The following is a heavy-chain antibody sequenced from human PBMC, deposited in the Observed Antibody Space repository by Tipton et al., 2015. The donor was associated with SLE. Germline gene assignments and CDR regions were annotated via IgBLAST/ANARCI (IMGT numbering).Heavy chain of an antibody. J-gene: IGHJ3*02. V-gene: IGHV4-59*11. CDR3: ARDGYNWNYVNAFDI. D-gene: IGHD1-7*01. CDR2: IYYSGGT. Sequence: LRLSCTVSGGSISSHYWSWIRQPPGKGLEWIGYIYYSGGTNYNPSLKSRVTISVDTSKNQFSLKLSSVTAADTAVYYCARDGYNWNYVNAFDIWGQGTMVTVSS. CDR1: GGSISSHY.